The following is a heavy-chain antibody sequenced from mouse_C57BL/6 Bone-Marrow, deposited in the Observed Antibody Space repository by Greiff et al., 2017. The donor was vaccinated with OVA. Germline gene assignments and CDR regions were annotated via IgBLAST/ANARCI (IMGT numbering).Heavy chain of an antibody. Sequence: VQLQQSGPVLVKPGASVKMSCKASGYTFTDYYMNWVKQSHGKSLEWIGVINPYNGGTSYNQKFKGKATLTVDKSSSTAYMELNSLTSEDSAVYYCARRNTSHAMDYWGQGTSVTVSS. CDR3: ARRNTSHAMDY. CDR2: INPYNGGT. V-gene: IGHV1-19*01. J-gene: IGHJ4*01. D-gene: IGHD5-2*01. CDR1: GYTFTDYY.